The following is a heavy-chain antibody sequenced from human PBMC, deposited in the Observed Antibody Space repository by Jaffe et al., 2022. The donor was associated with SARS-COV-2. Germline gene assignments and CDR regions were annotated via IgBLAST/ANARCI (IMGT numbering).Heavy chain of an antibody. J-gene: IGHJ3*02. CDR2: MNPNSGNT. CDR1: GYTFTSYD. V-gene: IGHV1-8*01. CDR3: AREGWELLRRSNAFDI. D-gene: IGHD1-26*01. Sequence: QVQLVQSGAEVKKPGASVKVSCKASGYTFTSYDINWVRQATGQGLEWMGWMNPNSGNTGYAQKFQGRVTMTRNTSISTAYMELSSLRSEDTAVYYCAREGWELLRRSNAFDIWGQGTMVTVSS.